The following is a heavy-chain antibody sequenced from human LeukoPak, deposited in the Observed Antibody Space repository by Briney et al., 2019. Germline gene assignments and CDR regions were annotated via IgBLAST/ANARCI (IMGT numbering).Heavy chain of an antibody. V-gene: IGHV1-2*02. J-gene: IGHJ4*02. Sequence: ASVKVSCKASGYTFTGYYMHWVRQAPGQGLEWMGWINPNSGGTNYAQKFQGRVTMTRDTSISTAYMELSRLRSDDTAVYYCARGVPGYFTMVRGVINFDYWGQGTLVTVSS. D-gene: IGHD3-10*01. CDR1: GYTFTGYY. CDR2: INPNSGGT. CDR3: ARGVPGYFTMVRGVINFDY.